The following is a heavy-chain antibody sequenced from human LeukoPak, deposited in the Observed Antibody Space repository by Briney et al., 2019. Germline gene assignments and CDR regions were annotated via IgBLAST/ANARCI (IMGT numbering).Heavy chain of an antibody. CDR2: TYFRSKWFN. CDR1: GDSVSSNYAA. Sequence: SQTLSLTCGLSGDSVSSNYAAWNWIRQSPSRGLEWLGMTYFRSKWFNDYAVSVRSRIIITPETSKNQFSLQLSSVTAADTAVYYCARHPRDYEVYYFDYWGQGTLVTVSS. V-gene: IGHV6-1*01. J-gene: IGHJ4*02. CDR3: ARHPRDYEVYYFDY. D-gene: IGHD4-17*01.